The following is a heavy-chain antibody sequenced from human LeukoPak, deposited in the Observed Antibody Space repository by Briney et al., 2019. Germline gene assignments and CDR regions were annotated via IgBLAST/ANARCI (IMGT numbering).Heavy chain of an antibody. CDR3: ARPDYYDSSGYYVDY. D-gene: IGHD3-22*01. CDR2: IYPGDSDT. J-gene: IGHJ4*02. Sequence: GESLKISCKGSGYRFTNYWIGWVRQMPGKGLEWMGVIYPGDSDTRYSPSFQGQVTISADKSISTAYLQWSSLKASDTAMYYCARPDYYDSSGYYVDYWGQGTLVTVSS. CDR1: GYRFTNYW. V-gene: IGHV5-51*01.